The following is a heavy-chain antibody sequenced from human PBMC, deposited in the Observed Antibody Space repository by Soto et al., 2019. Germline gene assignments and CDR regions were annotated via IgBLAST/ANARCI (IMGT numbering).Heavy chain of an antibody. CDR2: INTGNGNT. CDR1: GYTFTNYV. CDR3: AKGGSSGWFIDY. J-gene: IGHJ4*02. D-gene: IGHD6-19*01. V-gene: IGHV1-3*04. Sequence: QVQLVQSGAEVKKPGASVKVSCKASGYTFTNYVMHWVRQAPGQRLEWMGWINTGNGNTKYLQKLQGRVSIIRDTLATTAYMEVSSLTSEDPAVYYWAKGGSSGWFIDYWGQGTLVTVSS.